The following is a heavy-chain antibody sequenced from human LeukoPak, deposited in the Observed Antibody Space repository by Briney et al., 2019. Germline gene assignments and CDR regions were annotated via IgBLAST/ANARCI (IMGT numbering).Heavy chain of an antibody. CDR2: IRNDGSNK. CDR3: AKDHCVSGSCYPAGFSH. V-gene: IGHV3-30*02. J-gene: IGHJ4*02. D-gene: IGHD2-15*01. Sequence: GGSLTLSCTASGFTLRSYIMHSVRHAPGKGLELAAFIRNDGSNKFYADSVKGRFTISRDNYKNTLYMQVNSLRDEDTAVYYCAKDHCVSGSCYPAGFSHWGQGTLVTVSS. CDR1: GFTLRSYI.